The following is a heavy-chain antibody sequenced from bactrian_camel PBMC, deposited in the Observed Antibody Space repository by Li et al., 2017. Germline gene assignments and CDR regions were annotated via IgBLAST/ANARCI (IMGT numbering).Heavy chain of an antibody. CDR1: GSTFNNRC. V-gene: IGHV3S53*01. CDR2: INIDGST. D-gene: IGHD5*01. CDR3: TPGVY. Sequence: VQLVESGGGSVQAGGSLTLSCVVSGSTFNNRCLAWFRQAPGKERGRVATINIDGSTKYAASVAGRFSISKDNAKNTLYLQSSSLKTEDTAMYYCTPGVYWGQGTQVTVS. J-gene: IGHJ4*01.